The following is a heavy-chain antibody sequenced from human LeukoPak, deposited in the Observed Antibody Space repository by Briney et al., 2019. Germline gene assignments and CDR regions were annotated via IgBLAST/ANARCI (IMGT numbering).Heavy chain of an antibody. V-gene: IGHV3-53*01. CDR2: IYSGDST. Sequence: GGSLRLPCAASGFTVSSNYMSWVRQAPGKGLEWVSVIYSGDSTYYADSVKGRFTISRDNSKNTLYLQMNSLRAEDTAVYYCARHGSMTLIRGRLRYYYMDVWGKGTTVTISS. CDR3: ARHGSMTLIRGRLRYYYMDV. J-gene: IGHJ6*03. D-gene: IGHD3-10*01. CDR1: GFTVSSNY.